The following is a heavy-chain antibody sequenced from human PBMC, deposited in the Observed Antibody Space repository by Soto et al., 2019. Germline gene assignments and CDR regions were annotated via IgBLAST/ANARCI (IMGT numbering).Heavy chain of an antibody. J-gene: IGHJ4*02. CDR3: ARDSPPSYYDFWSGYYDY. CDR2: IYSGGST. D-gene: IGHD3-3*01. V-gene: IGHV3-66*01. CDR1: GFTVSSNY. Sequence: GGSLRLSCAASGFTVSSNYMSWVRQAPGKGLEWVSVIYSGGSTYYADSVKGRFTISRDNSKNTLYLQMNSLRAEDTAVYYCARDSPPSYYDFWSGYYDYWGQGTLVTVSS.